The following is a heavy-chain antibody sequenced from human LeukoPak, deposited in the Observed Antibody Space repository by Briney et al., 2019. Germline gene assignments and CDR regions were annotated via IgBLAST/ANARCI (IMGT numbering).Heavy chain of an antibody. D-gene: IGHD5-18*01. V-gene: IGHV7-4-1*02. CDR1: GYSFTTFA. CDR3: ARSSWIQQSSDF. J-gene: IGHJ4*02. CDR2: INTNTGNP. Sequence: ASVKVSCTASGYSFTTFAMNWVRQAPGQGVEWMGWINTNTGNPTYAQDFTGRFVFPLDTSVTTTFLEISSLKAEDTAIYYCARSSWIQQSSDFWGQGTLVTVSS.